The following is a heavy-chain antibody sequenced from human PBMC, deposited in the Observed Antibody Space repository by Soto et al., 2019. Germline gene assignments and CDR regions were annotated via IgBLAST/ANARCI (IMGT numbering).Heavy chain of an antibody. V-gene: IGHV4-34*01. CDR2: INHSGST. D-gene: IGHD3-3*01. CDR1: GGSFSGYY. Sequence: PSETLSLTCAVYGGSFSGYYWSWIRQPPGKGLEWIGEINHSGSTNYNPSLKSRVTISVDTSKNQFSLKLSSVTAADTAVYYCARGGSSGITIFGVGKYYFDYWGQGTLVTVSS. CDR3: ARGGSSGITIFGVGKYYFDY. J-gene: IGHJ4*02.